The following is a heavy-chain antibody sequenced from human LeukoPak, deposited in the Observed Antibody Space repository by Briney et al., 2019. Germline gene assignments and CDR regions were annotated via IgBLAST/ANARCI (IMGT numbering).Heavy chain of an antibody. CDR1: CFSISSGYY. CDR3: ARLGYYGSGIGRVDY. Sequence: KPSETPSPTCAVSCFSISSGYYWGWVRQPPGKGLGRIGGIYHSGSTYYNPFLKSRVTISVDTSKNQFSLKLSSVTAADTAVYYCARLGYYGSGIGRVDYWGQGTLVTVSS. D-gene: IGHD3-10*01. CDR2: IYHSGST. V-gene: IGHV4-38-2*01. J-gene: IGHJ4*02.